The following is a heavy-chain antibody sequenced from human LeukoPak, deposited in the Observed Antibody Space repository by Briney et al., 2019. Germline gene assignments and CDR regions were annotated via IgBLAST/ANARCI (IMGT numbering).Heavy chain of an antibody. J-gene: IGHJ4*02. Sequence: ASVNVSCKASGYTFTSYGISWVRQAPGQGLEWMGWISAYNGNTNYAQKLQGRVTMTTDTSTSTAYMELRSLRSDDTAVYYCARGDYDFWSGYYTIRTFDYWGQGTLVTVSS. CDR1: GYTFTSYG. D-gene: IGHD3-3*01. CDR3: ARGDYDFWSGYYTIRTFDY. V-gene: IGHV1-18*01. CDR2: ISAYNGNT.